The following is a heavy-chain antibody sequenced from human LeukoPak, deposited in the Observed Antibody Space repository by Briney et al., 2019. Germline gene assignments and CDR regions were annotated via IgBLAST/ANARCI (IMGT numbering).Heavy chain of an antibody. V-gene: IGHV3-23*01. Sequence: PGGSLRLSCAASGFTFSSYAMSWVRQAPGKGLEWVSAISGSGGSTYYADSVKGRFTISRDNSKNTLYLQMNSLRAEETAVYYCAKSGGAVAGLNQRHFDYWGQGTLVTVSS. J-gene: IGHJ4*02. CDR3: AKSGGAVAGLNQRHFDY. CDR1: GFTFSSYA. D-gene: IGHD6-19*01. CDR2: ISGSGGST.